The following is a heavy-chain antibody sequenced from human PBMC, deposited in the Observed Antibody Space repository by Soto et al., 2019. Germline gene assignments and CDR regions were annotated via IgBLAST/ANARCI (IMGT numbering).Heavy chain of an antibody. CDR1: GGPFSSYH. J-gene: IGHJ5*02. CDR2: IIPILGRA. Sequence: QVQLVQSGAEVKKPGSSVKLSCKASGGPFSSYHISWVRQAPGQGLEWVGRIIPILGRANNAQHFQGRVTITADTSTNTATMELSSQTSEETAVYYCATVGGTTSSNWFDPWGHGTMVTVSS. CDR3: ATVGGTTSSNWFDP. D-gene: IGHD2-2*01. V-gene: IGHV1-69*08.